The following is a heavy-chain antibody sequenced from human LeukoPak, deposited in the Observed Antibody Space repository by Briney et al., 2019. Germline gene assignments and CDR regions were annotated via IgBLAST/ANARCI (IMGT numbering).Heavy chain of an antibody. D-gene: IGHD2-2*02. CDR1: GYTFTGYY. Sequence: ASVKVSCKASGYTFTGYYMHWVRQAPGQGLEWMGWINPNSGGTNYAQKFQGRVTMTRDTSISTAYMELSRLRSDDTAVYYCARGRDIVVVPAAIDYMDVWGKGTTVTVSS. J-gene: IGHJ6*03. CDR2: INPNSGGT. V-gene: IGHV1-2*02. CDR3: ARGRDIVVVPAAIDYMDV.